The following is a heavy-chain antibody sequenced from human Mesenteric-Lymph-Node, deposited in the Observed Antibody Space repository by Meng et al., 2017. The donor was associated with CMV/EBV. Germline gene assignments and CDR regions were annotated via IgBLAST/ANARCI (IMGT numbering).Heavy chain of an antibody. Sequence: SETLSLTCSVSGDSISSYYWTWIRQPPGKGLEWIGHIYYSGSTNYNPSLKSRVTISVDTSKNQFSLKLSSVTAADTAVYYCARIRSGAVYYDFWSDYWGQGTLVTVSS. CDR1: GDSISSYY. CDR3: ARIRSGAVYYDFWSDY. CDR2: IYYSGST. D-gene: IGHD3-3*01. V-gene: IGHV4-59*08. J-gene: IGHJ4*02.